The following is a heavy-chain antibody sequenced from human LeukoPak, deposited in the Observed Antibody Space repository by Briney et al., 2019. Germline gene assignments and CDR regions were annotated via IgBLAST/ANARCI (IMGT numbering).Heavy chain of an antibody. J-gene: IGHJ4*02. CDR1: GFTFSSYG. CDR2: IRYEATNT. Sequence: GGSLRLSCAASGFTFSSYGMQWVRQAPGKGLEWVAFIRYEATNTYYTDSVKGRFTISRDNSKNTLSLQMNSLRPEDTALYYCAKDPLYIDYWGQGTLVTVSS. V-gene: IGHV3-30*02. D-gene: IGHD2-2*02. CDR3: AKDPLYIDY.